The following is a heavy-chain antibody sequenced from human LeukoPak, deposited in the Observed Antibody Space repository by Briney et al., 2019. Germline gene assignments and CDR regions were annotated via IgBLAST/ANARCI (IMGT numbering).Heavy chain of an antibody. D-gene: IGHD6-13*01. J-gene: IGHJ6*02. CDR3: ARDSSSWSLHRNSYYGMDV. CDR1: GFTVSTNY. CDR2: IYSGGST. Sequence: RSGGSLRLSCAASGFTVSTNYMSWVRQAPGKGLEWVSVIYSGGSTYYADSVKGRFTISRDKSKNTLYLQMHSLSAEDTAVYYCARDSSSWSLHRNSYYGMDVWGRGATVTVSS. V-gene: IGHV3-66*01.